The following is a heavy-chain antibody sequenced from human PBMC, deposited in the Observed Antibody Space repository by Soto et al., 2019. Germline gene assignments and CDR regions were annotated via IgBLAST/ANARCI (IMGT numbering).Heavy chain of an antibody. CDR1: GGSISTSHW. Sequence: SDPLSHTCAVSGGSISTSHWCSWVRQPPGKGLEWIGEIYHSGSTNYNPSLKSRVTISVDKSKNQFSLKLSSVTAADTAVYYCARLQAAAGDNDLTFDYWGQG. CDR3: ARLQAAAGDNDLTFDY. D-gene: IGHD6-13*01. J-gene: IGHJ4*02. V-gene: IGHV4-4*02. CDR2: IYHSGST.